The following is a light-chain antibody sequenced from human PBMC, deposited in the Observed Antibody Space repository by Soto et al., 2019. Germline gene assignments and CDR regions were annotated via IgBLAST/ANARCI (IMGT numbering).Light chain of an antibody. CDR2: DAS. CDR3: QQYNTDPWT. V-gene: IGKV1-5*01. CDR1: QSISTS. J-gene: IGKJ1*01. Sequence: DIQMTQSPSTLSASVGDRVTITCRASQSISTSLAWFRQKPGKAPKLLIYDASNLESGVPSRFSGSVSGTEFTLTISSLQPDDVATYFCQQYNTDPWTFGQGTEVDTK.